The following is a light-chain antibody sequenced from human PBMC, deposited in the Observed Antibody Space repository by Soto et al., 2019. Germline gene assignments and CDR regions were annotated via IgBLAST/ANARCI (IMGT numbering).Light chain of an antibody. V-gene: IGLV1-40*01. J-gene: IGLJ2*01. CDR3: QSYDSSLSVVV. CDR1: SSNIGAGYD. CDR2: GNS. Sequence: QTVVTQPPSVSGAPGQRVTISCTGSSSNIGAGYDVHWYQQLPGTAPKLLIYGNSNRPSGVPDRFSGSKSGTSASLAITGLQAEDVADYYCQSYDSSLSVVVFGGGTKLTVL.